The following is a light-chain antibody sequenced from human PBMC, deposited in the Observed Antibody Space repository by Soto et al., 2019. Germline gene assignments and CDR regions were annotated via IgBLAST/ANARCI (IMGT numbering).Light chain of an antibody. V-gene: IGLV2-14*03. Sequence: QSALTQPASVSGSPGQSITISCTGSSSDVGGFNYVSWYQQHPGNAPKLLIYEVSNRPSGVSGRFSASKSGNTASLTISGLQAEDEADYYCCSYTRSATLVLAGGTKVTVL. CDR1: SSDVGGFNY. CDR2: EVS. J-gene: IGLJ2*01. CDR3: CSYTRSATLV.